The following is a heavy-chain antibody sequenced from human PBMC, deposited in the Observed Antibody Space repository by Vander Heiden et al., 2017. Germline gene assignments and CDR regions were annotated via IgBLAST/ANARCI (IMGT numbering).Heavy chain of an antibody. Sequence: EVQLVESGGGLVKPGGSLRLSCAASGFTFSSYSMNWVRQAPGKGLEWVSSIRSSSSYIYYADSVKGRFTISRDNAKNSLYLQMNSLRAEETAVYYCARDERAGLGELSPSWFDPWGQGTLVTVSS. CDR1: GFTFSSYS. CDR3: ARDERAGLGELSPSWFDP. V-gene: IGHV3-21*01. J-gene: IGHJ5*02. D-gene: IGHD3-16*02. CDR2: IRSSSSYI.